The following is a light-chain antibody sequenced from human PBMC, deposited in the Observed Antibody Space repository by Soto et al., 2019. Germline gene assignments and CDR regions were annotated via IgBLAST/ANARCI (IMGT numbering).Light chain of an antibody. J-gene: IGKJ1*01. V-gene: IGKV1-5*01. Sequence: DIQMTQSPSTLSASLGDRVPVAGRASPSVSGWLAWYQQKPGEAPKLLIYDASRLESGVPSRFSGSRSETEFTLTISGLQPDDFATYYCQQYDTYWTFGQGTKVDI. CDR1: PSVSGW. CDR2: DAS. CDR3: QQYDTYWT.